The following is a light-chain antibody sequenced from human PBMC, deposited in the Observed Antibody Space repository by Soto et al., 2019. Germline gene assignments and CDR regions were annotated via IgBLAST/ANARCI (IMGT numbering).Light chain of an antibody. CDR3: PQYHSYPWT. CDR1: QSISSW. CDR2: DAS. J-gene: IGKJ1*01. Sequence: GDRVPITCRASQSISSWLAWYQQKPGKAPKLLIYDASSLESGVPSRFSGSGAETEFTLTISSLQPDDLATYYCPQYHSYPWTFGQGTKVEIK. V-gene: IGKV1-5*01.